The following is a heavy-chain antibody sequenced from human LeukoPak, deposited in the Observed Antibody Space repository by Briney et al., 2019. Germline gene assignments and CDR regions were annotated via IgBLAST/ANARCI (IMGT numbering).Heavy chain of an antibody. Sequence: PSETLSLTCTVSGGPISSYYWSWIRQPPGKGLEWIGYIYYSGSTDYNPSLKSRVTISVDTSKNQSSLKLSSVTAADTAVYYCARFLGTGPEDVDWFDPWGQGTLVTVSS. CDR1: GGPISSYY. J-gene: IGHJ5*02. CDR3: ARFLGTGPEDVDWFDP. D-gene: IGHD7-27*01. CDR2: IYYSGST. V-gene: IGHV4-59*01.